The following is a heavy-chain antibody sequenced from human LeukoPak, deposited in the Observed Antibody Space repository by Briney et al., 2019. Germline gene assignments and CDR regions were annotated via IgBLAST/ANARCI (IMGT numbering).Heavy chain of an antibody. CDR2: ISSSSSYI. J-gene: IGHJ6*03. Sequence: PGGSLRLSCAASVFTFCSYSMNWVRQAPGKGLEWVSSISSSSSYIYYADSVKGRFTISRDNAKNSLYLQMNSLRAEDTAVYYCARGEDSSSFYYYMDVWGKGTTVTVSS. CDR1: VFTFCSYS. CDR3: ARGEDSSSFYYYMDV. D-gene: IGHD6-13*01. V-gene: IGHV3-21*01.